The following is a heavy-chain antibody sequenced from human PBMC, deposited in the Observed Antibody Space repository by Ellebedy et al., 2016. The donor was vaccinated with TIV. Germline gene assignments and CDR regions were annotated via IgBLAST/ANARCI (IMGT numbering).Heavy chain of an antibody. V-gene: IGHV4-59*08. CDR2: MSYSGST. CDR1: GCPISSYY. CDR3: ARHWEDTAVAPSFDY. D-gene: IGHD5-18*01. Sequence: MPSETLSLTFTVSGCPISSYYWSWIRQPRGKGLEGIWSMSYSGSTNYNPSLQSRVTISVDTSKNQLSLQLSSVTAADTAVYYCARHWEDTAVAPSFDYWGQGSLVTVSS. J-gene: IGHJ4*02.